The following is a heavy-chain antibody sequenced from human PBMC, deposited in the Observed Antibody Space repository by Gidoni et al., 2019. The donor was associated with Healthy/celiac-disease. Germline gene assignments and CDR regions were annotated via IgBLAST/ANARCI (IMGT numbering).Heavy chain of an antibody. Sequence: EVQLVESGGGLVQPGRSLRLSCAASGFTFDDYAMHWVRQAPGKGLEWVSGISWNSGSIGYADSVKGRFTISRDNAKNSLYLQMNSLRAEDTALYYCAKASDSGPLDYWGQGTLVTVSS. D-gene: IGHD5-12*01. J-gene: IGHJ4*02. CDR1: GFTFDDYA. CDR2: ISWNSGSI. V-gene: IGHV3-9*01. CDR3: AKASDSGPLDY.